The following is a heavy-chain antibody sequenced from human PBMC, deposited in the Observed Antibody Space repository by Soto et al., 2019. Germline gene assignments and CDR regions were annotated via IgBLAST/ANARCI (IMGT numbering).Heavy chain of an antibody. CDR3: AREGSALFDY. CDR2: IYHSGST. Sequence: SETLSLTCAVSGYSISSGYYWGWIRQPPGEGLEWIGSIYHSGSTYYNPSLKSRVTISVDTSKNQFSLKLSSVTAADTAVYYCAREGSALFDYWGQGTLVTVSS. CDR1: GYSISSGYY. J-gene: IGHJ4*02. V-gene: IGHV4-38-2*02.